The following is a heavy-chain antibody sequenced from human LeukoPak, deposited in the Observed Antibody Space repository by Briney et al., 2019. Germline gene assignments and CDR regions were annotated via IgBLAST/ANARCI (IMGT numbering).Heavy chain of an antibody. D-gene: IGHD4-17*01. CDR2: ISSSGSTI. Sequence: GGSLRLSCAASGFTFSSYEMSWVRQARGKGLEWVSYISSSGSTIYYADSVKGRFTISRDNAKNSLYLHMNSLRAEDTAVYYCAREDYGDYVFDYWGQGTLVTVSS. V-gene: IGHV3-48*03. CDR1: GFTFSSYE. J-gene: IGHJ4*02. CDR3: AREDYGDYVFDY.